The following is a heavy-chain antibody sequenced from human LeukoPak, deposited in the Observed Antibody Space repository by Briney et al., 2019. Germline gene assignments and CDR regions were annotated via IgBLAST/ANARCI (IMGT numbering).Heavy chain of an antibody. CDR2: ISHDGII. CDR3: ARDWVYKIDY. V-gene: IGHV3-74*01. D-gene: IGHD5-24*01. Sequence: GGSLRLSCAASGFDFSSNWMHWVRRTPGKGLVWVSRISHDGIISYADSVKGRFTISRDNAKNTLTLQMNSLRVEDTAVYFCARDWVYKIDYWGRGTLVTVSS. CDR1: GFDFSSNW. J-gene: IGHJ4*02.